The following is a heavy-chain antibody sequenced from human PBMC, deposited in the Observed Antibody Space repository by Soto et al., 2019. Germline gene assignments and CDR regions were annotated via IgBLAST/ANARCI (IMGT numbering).Heavy chain of an antibody. CDR2: IWNDGSNE. V-gene: IGHV3-33*01. CDR1: GFNFSSYG. J-gene: IGHJ4*02. CDR3: ARDFYGGFSYGPGDS. D-gene: IGHD2-15*01. Sequence: PGGSLRLSCEASGFNFSSYGIHWVRQAPGKGLEWVAIIWNDGSNEYYADSVKGRFTISRDNSKNSVYLQMTSLRAEDTALYYCARDFYGGFSYGPGDSWGQGALVTVSS.